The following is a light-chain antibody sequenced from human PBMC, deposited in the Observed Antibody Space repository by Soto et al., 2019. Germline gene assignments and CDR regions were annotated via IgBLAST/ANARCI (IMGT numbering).Light chain of an antibody. J-gene: IGKJ5*01. CDR3: MQATQTVIT. CDR1: QSLVHSDGNTY. Sequence: DIVMTQTPLSSPVTLGQPASISCTSSQSLVHSDGNTYLNWLQQRPGQPPRLLIYEISNRFSGVPDRFSGRGAGTDFTLKISRVEAEDVGVYYCMQATQTVITFGQGTRLEIK. V-gene: IGKV2-24*01. CDR2: EIS.